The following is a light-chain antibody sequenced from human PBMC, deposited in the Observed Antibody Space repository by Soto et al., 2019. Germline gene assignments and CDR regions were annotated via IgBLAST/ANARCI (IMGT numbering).Light chain of an antibody. V-gene: IGKV3D-11*02. J-gene: IGKJ1*01. CDR3: QQRSIWPPWT. CDR1: QSVSNF. CDR2: DAS. Sequence: EIMLKQSPATLSLTPGERATLTCRASQSVSNFLAWYQHKPGQAPRLLIYDASIRAAGVPARFSGSGPGTDFSLTISSLEPEDFAIYYCQQRSIWPPWTFGQGTKVDVK.